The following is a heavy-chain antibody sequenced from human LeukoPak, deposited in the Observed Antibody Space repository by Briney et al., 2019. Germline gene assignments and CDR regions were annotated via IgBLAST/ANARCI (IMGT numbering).Heavy chain of an antibody. J-gene: IGHJ4*02. D-gene: IGHD3-10*01. CDR1: GYTFTGYY. V-gene: IGHV1-2*02. Sequence: ASVKVSCKASGYTFTGYYMHWVRQAPGQGLEWMGWINPNSGGTNHAQKFQGRVTMTGDMSISTAYMELTRLRSDDTAVYYCARGAWIGSGSPYYFDYWGQGTLVTVSS. CDR3: ARGAWIGSGSPYYFDY. CDR2: INPNSGGT.